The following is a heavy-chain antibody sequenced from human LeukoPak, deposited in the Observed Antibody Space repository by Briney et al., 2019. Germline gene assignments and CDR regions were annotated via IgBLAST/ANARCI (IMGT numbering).Heavy chain of an antibody. CDR2: IKQDGSMK. J-gene: IGHJ4*02. CDR3: AMIEQVVSNVEGGY. D-gene: IGHD6-6*01. Sequence: GGSLRLSCAASGFSFSTYWMSWVRQAPGKGLEWVSNIKQDGSMKGYVDSVKGRFTISRDNAKNSLYLQMNSLRADDTAVYFCAMIEQVVSNVEGGYWGQGTLVTVSS. V-gene: IGHV3-7*01. CDR1: GFSFSTYW.